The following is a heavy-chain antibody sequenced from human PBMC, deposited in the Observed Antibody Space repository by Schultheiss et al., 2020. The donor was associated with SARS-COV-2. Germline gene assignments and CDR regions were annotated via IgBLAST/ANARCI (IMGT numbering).Heavy chain of an antibody. D-gene: IGHD5-24*01. CDR3: AGATTYFDY. J-gene: IGHJ4*02. Sequence: SETLYLTCAVSGGSISSSNWWSWVRQPPGKGLEWIGEINHSGSTNYNPSLKSRVTISVDTSKNQFSLKLSSVTAADTAVYYCAGATTYFDYWGQGTLVTVSS. CDR2: INHSGST. V-gene: IGHV4-4*02. CDR1: GGSISSSNW.